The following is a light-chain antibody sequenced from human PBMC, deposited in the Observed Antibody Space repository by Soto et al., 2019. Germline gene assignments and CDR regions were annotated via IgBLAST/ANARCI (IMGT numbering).Light chain of an antibody. Sequence: DIQMTQSPSSLSASVGERVTTTCRASQSISGYLNWFQQKPGKAPKLLIYAASNLQSGVPSRFSGSGSGTDFTLTISSVQPEDVATYYCQHSYNTPLAFGQGTKVEIK. CDR2: AAS. CDR1: QSISGY. V-gene: IGKV1-39*01. J-gene: IGKJ1*01. CDR3: QHSYNTPLA.